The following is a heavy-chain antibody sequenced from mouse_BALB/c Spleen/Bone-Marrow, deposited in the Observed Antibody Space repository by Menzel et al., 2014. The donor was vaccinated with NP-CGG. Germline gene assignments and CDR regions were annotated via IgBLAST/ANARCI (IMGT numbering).Heavy chain of an antibody. CDR1: GYSFTNFW. V-gene: IGHV1-63*02. Sequence: VQGVESGAELVRPGTSVKMSCKAAGYSFTNFWIGWVKQRPGHGLEWIGDIYPRNDYANYNEKFKGRATLTVDTSSSTAYMQLSGLTSEDSAIYYCTRHYGNYDYWGQGSTLTVSS. D-gene: IGHD2-1*01. CDR2: IYPRNDYA. J-gene: IGHJ2*01. CDR3: TRHYGNYDY.